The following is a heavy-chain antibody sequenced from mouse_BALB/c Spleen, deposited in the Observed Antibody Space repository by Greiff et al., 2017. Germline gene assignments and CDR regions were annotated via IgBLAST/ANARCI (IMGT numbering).Heavy chain of an antibody. CDR3: ARSGLLQAYYFDY. J-gene: IGHJ2*01. V-gene: IGHV5-17*02. Sequence: EVKLMESGGGLVQPGGSRKLSCAASGFTFSSFGMHWVRQAPEKGLEWVAYISSGSSTIYYADTVKGRFTISRDNPKNTLFLQMTSLRSEDTAMYYCARSGLLQAYYFDYWGQGTTLTVSS. CDR2: ISSGSSTI. D-gene: IGHD2-3*01. CDR1: GFTFSSFG.